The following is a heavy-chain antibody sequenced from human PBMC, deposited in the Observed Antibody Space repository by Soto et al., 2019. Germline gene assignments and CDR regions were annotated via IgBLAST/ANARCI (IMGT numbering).Heavy chain of an antibody. Sequence: SETLSLTCAVYGGSFSGYYWSWIRQPPGKGLEWIGEINHSGSTNYNPSLKSRVTISVDTSKNQFSLKLSSVTAADTAVYYCARGKIYTVAAAGRYNWFDPWGQGTLVTVSS. D-gene: IGHD6-13*01. CDR2: INHSGST. CDR3: ARGKIYTVAAAGRYNWFDP. J-gene: IGHJ5*02. V-gene: IGHV4-34*01. CDR1: GGSFSGYY.